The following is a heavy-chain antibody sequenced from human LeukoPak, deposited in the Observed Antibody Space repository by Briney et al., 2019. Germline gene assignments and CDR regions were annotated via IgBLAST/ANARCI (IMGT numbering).Heavy chain of an antibody. CDR3: ARDRHYDSSGYVAY. V-gene: IGHV3-23*01. Sequence: GGSLRLSCAASGFTFSSYAMSWVRQAPGKGLEWVSAISGSGGSTYYADSVKGRFTISRDNAKNSLYLQMNSLRAEDTAVYYCARDRHYDSSGYVAYWGQGTLVTVSS. CDR1: GFTFSSYA. J-gene: IGHJ4*02. D-gene: IGHD3-22*01. CDR2: ISGSGGST.